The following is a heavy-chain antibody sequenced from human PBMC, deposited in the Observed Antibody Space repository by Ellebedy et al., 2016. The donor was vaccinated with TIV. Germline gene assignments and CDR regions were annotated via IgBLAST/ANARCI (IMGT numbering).Heavy chain of an antibody. D-gene: IGHD1-1*01. CDR1: GGSISSGRSY. CDR3: ARGGTSYSDY. CDR2: INHSGST. J-gene: IGHJ4*02. V-gene: IGHV4-39*01. Sequence: GSLRLSCTVSGGSISSGRSYWSWIRQHPGKGLEWIGEINHSGSTNYNPSLKSRVSISVDTSKNQFSLKLSSVTAADTAVFYCARGGTSYSDYWGQGTLVTVSS.